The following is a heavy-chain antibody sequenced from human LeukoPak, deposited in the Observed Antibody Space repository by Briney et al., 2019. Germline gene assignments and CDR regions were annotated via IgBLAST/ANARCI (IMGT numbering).Heavy chain of an antibody. CDR2: INPNSGGT. CDR1: GYTFTDYY. D-gene: IGHD3-22*01. V-gene: IGHV1-2*02. Sequence: ASVKVSCKASGYTFTDYYMHWVRQAPGQGVEWMGWINPNSGGTNYAQKFQGRVTMTRDTSISTAYMELSRLRSDDTAVYYCARASYYYDSSGYPGYYFDYWGQGTLVTVSS. J-gene: IGHJ4*02. CDR3: ARASYYYDSSGYPGYYFDY.